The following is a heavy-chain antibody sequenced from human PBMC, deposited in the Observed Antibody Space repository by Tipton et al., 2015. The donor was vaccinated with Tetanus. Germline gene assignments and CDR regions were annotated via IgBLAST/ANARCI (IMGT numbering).Heavy chain of an antibody. CDR1: GGSISSYY. CDR2: IYYSGST. D-gene: IGHD6-13*01. J-gene: IGHJ6*03. CDR3: ARSEQQLVRGYYHYYYMDV. V-gene: IGHV4-59*01. Sequence: PSLTCTVSGGSISSYYWSWIRQPPGKGLEWIGYIYYSGSTNYNSSLKSRVTISVDTSKNQFSLKLSSVTAADTAVYYCARSEQQLVRGYYHYYYMDVWGKGTTVTVSS.